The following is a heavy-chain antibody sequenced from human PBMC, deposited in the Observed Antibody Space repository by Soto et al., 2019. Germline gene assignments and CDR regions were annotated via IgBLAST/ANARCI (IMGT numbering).Heavy chain of an antibody. Sequence: SVKVSCKASGGTFSSYATSWVRQAPGRRLKWMGGIIASNGKAKYSQKFQGRVTITTDTSASTAYMELSSLRSEDTAVYYCARARGPHDAFDIWGQGTMVTVSS. J-gene: IGHJ3*02. CDR1: GGTFSSYA. V-gene: IGHV1-69*10. CDR3: ARARGPHDAFDI. CDR2: IIASNGKA.